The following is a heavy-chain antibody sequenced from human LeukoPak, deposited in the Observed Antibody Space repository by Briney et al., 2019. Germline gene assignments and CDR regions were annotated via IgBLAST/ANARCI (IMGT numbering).Heavy chain of an antibody. CDR3: ARDQDDYGDPYWYFDL. Sequence: SETLSLTCTVSGGSISSYYWSWIQQPAGKGLEWIGRIYTSGSTNYNPSLKRRVTMSVDTSKNQFSLKLSSVTAADTAVYYCARDQDDYGDPYWYFDLWGRGTLVTVSS. V-gene: IGHV4-4*07. CDR1: GGSISSYY. CDR2: IYTSGST. J-gene: IGHJ2*01. D-gene: IGHD4-17*01.